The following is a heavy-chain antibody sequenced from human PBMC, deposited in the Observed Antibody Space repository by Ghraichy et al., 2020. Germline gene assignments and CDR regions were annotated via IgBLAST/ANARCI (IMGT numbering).Heavy chain of an antibody. Sequence: SVKVSCKPSGCTFSSSFISWVRQAPGQGLEWMGRIIPSLDISNYAQKFQGRVTITADKSTSTAYMELNSLRSEDSAMYYCARTVGDYGMDGWGQGTTVTVAS. J-gene: IGHJ6*02. V-gene: IGHV1-69*02. CDR1: GCTFSSSF. D-gene: IGHD4-11*01. CDR2: IIPSLDIS. CDR3: ARTVGDYGMDG.